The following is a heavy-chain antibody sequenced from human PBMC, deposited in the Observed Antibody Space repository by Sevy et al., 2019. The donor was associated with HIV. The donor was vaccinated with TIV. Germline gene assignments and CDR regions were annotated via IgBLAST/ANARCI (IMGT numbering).Heavy chain of an antibody. CDR2: SSAVIGNT. Sequence: ASVKVSCKTSSYSFSTYDFIWVRQAPGQGLDWLGWSSAVIGNTLYAQRFQGKVPMTTDTTASEVYMELRNLRSDDTAIYYCATKGIIAVGTLDYWGQGTLVTVSS. CDR1: SYSFSTYD. D-gene: IGHD6-13*01. CDR3: ATKGIIAVGTLDY. J-gene: IGHJ4*02. V-gene: IGHV1-18*01.